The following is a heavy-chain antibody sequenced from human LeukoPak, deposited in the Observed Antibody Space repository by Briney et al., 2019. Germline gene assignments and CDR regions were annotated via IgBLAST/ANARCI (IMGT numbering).Heavy chain of an antibody. V-gene: IGHV1-2*02. CDR2: INPNSGGT. Sequence: ASVKVSCKASGYTFTGYYMHWVRQAPGQGLEWMGWINPNSGGTNYAQKFQGRVTMTRDTSISTAYMELSSLRSEDTAVYYCARVEGNDAFDIWGQGTMVTVSS. D-gene: IGHD3-10*01. CDR3: ARVEGNDAFDI. CDR1: GYTFTGYY. J-gene: IGHJ3*02.